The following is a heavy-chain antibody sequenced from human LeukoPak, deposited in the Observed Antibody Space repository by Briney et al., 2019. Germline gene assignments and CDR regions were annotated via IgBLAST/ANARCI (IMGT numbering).Heavy chain of an antibody. V-gene: IGHV4-4*02. J-gene: IGHJ4*02. CDR3: ARDGGSSY. D-gene: IGHD1-26*01. CDR2: IYYSGST. Sequence: SETLSLTCSVSIGSISSSKWWSWVRQSPVKGLEWIGSIYYSGSTYYNPSLKSRVTISVDTSKNQFSLKLSSVTAADTAVYYCARDGGSSYWGQGTLVTVSS. CDR1: IGSISSSKW.